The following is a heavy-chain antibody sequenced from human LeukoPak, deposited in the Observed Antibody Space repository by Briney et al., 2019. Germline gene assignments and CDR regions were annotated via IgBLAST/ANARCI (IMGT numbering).Heavy chain of an antibody. CDR3: ARDLMVRGVIILPYFDY. V-gene: IGHV3-33*05. Sequence: GGSLRLSCATSGVTFRSYGMHGVPEAPGKGLEGVALISSDGNDKLYGDSVKGRFTISRDNSKNTLYLQMNSLRAEDTAVYYCARDLMVRGVIILPYFDYCGQGTLVVVSS. D-gene: IGHD3-10*01. CDR2: ISSDGNDK. CDR1: GVTFRSYG. J-gene: IGHJ4*02.